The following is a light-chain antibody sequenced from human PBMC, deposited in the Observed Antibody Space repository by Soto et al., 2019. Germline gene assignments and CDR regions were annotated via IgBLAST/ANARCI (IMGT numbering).Light chain of an antibody. Sequence: DVVMTQSPLSLPVTLGQPASMSCSSNQXLVHSDGIAYFSWFQQRPGRSPRRLIYKVSNRDSGVPARFSGSGSGTDFALKISRVEAEDVGVYYCMQGTHWPITFGQGTRLEIK. V-gene: IGKV2-30*02. J-gene: IGKJ5*01. CDR1: QXLVHSDGIAY. CDR3: MQGTHWPIT. CDR2: KVS.